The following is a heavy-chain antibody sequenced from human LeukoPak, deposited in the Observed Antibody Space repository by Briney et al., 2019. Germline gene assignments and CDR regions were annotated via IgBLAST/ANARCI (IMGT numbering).Heavy chain of an antibody. Sequence: GGSLRLSCAASRFTFSNYWMHWVRQAPGKGLVWVSRINSDASSTSYADSVKGRFTISRDNAKNTLYLQMNSLRAEDTAVYYCASAQSGWSDYFDYWGQGTLVTVSS. V-gene: IGHV3-74*01. D-gene: IGHD6-19*01. CDR3: ASAQSGWSDYFDY. J-gene: IGHJ4*02. CDR2: INSDASST. CDR1: RFTFSNYW.